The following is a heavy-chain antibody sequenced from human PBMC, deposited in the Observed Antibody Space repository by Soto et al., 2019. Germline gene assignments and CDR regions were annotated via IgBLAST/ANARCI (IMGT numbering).Heavy chain of an antibody. Sequence: QVQLVQSGAEVKKPGSSVKVSCKASGGTFSSYAISWVRQASGQGLEWMGGIIPIFGTANYAQKFQGRVTITADESTSTAYMELRSLRSEDTAVYYCARSSPYGAGSYSPPHWYFDLWGRGTLVTVSS. CDR2: IIPIFGTA. V-gene: IGHV1-69*01. CDR3: ARSSPYGAGSYSPPHWYFDL. J-gene: IGHJ2*01. CDR1: GGTFSSYA. D-gene: IGHD3-10*01.